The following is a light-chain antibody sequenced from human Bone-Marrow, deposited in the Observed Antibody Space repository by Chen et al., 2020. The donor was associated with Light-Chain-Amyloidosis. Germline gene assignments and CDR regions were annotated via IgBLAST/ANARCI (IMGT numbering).Light chain of an antibody. J-gene: IGLJ1*01. CDR1: SSDVGDYKY. CDR3: SSYAGSNNFV. V-gene: IGLV2-8*01. CDR2: EVS. Sequence: QSALAQPPSASGSPGQSVTISCAGTSSDVGDYKYVSWYQQHPGKAPKLMVYEVSTRPSGVPDRFSGSKAGNPASLTVSGLQAEDEADYYCSSYAGSNNFVFGTGTKVTVL.